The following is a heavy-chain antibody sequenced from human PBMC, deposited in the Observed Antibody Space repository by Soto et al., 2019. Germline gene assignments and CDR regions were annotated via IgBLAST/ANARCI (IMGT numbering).Heavy chain of an antibody. D-gene: IGHD5-18*01. J-gene: IGHJ6*02. V-gene: IGHV3-21*01. Sequence: EVQLVESGGGLVKPGGSLRLSCAASGFTFSDYSMNWVRQGPGKGLEWVSSISSSSDYIFYADSVQGRFTISRDNAKNSLYLQMNSLRAEDTAVYYCTRGGTAMVRGSLGAGMDVWGQGTTVTVSS. CDR1: GFTFSDYS. CDR3: TRGGTAMVRGSLGAGMDV. CDR2: ISSSSDYI.